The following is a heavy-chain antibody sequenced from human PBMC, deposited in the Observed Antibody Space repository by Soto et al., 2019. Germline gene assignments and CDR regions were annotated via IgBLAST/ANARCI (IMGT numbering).Heavy chain of an antibody. CDR3: ARDCPFASSPSCPPDP. Sequence: EVQLVESGGGLVQPGGSLRLSCAASGFTFSSYSMNWVRQAPGKGLEWVSYISSRSNTIYYADSVKGRFTISRDNAKNSLYLQMISMREEDKAVDYCARDCPFASSPSCPPDPWGQGTLVTVSS. V-gene: IGHV3-48*02. CDR2: ISSRSNTI. J-gene: IGHJ5*02. CDR1: GFTFSSYS. D-gene: IGHD2-2*01.